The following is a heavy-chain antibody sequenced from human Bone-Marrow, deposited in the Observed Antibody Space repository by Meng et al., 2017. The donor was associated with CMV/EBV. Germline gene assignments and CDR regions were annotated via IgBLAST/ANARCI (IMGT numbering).Heavy chain of an antibody. CDR1: GYTFTDYY. J-gene: IGHJ6*02. CDR2: INPNSGGT. V-gene: IGHV1-2*02. CDR3: ALPDSVVVPAAIQHYYYYGMDV. D-gene: IGHD2-2*02. Sequence: ASVKVSCKASGYTFTDYYVHWVRQAPGHGLEWMGWINPNSGGTNYAQKFQGRVTMTRDTSISTAYMELSRLRSDDTAVYYCALPDSVVVPAAIQHYYYYGMDVWGQGTTVTVSS.